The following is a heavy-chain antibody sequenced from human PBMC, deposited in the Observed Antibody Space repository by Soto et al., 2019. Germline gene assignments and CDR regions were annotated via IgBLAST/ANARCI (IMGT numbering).Heavy chain of an antibody. CDR1: GFTFSIYA. V-gene: IGHV3-23*01. J-gene: IGHJ4*02. D-gene: IGHD3-16*01. CDR2: VSGSGGST. Sequence: GSLRLSCAASGFTFSIYAMSWVRQARGKGLEWVSAVSGSGGSTYYADSVKGRFTISRDNSKNTLYLQMNSLRAEDTAVYYCAKDRGYVSAEYYSDYWGQGTLVTVSS. CDR3: AKDRGYVSAEYYSDY.